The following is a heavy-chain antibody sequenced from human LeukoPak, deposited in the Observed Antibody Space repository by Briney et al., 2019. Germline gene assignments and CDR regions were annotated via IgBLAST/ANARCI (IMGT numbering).Heavy chain of an antibody. Sequence: SETLSLTCTVSGGSISSHYWSWIRQPPGKGLEWIGYIYNSGITNYNPSLKSRVTISVDTSKKQFSLKVSSVTAADTAVYYCARAQSRIAGTNWFDPWGQGTLVTVSS. V-gene: IGHV4-59*11. CDR2: IYNSGIT. CDR3: ARAQSRIAGTNWFDP. CDR1: GGSISSHY. D-gene: IGHD3-10*01. J-gene: IGHJ5*02.